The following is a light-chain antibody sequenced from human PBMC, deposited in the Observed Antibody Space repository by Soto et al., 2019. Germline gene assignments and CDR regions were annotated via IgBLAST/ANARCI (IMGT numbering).Light chain of an antibody. Sequence: QSVLTQPASVSGSPGQSITISCTGTSSDVGGYKYVSWHQLHPGKAPKLMIYEVTNRPSGVSNRFSGSKSGNTASLTISGLQAEDEADYYCSSFTGSRTYVFGTGTQLTVL. J-gene: IGLJ1*01. V-gene: IGLV2-14*01. CDR1: SSDVGGYKY. CDR2: EVT. CDR3: SSFTGSRTYV.